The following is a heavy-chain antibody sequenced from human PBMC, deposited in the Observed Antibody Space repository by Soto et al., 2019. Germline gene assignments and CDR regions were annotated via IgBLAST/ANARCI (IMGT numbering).Heavy chain of an antibody. CDR3: AREMYTSRGSPFDY. CDR2: IIPIFGST. CDR1: GGTFSSYA. Sequence: SVKVSCKASGGTFSSYAISWVRQAPGQGLEWMGGIIPIFGSTSYAQKFQGRVTMTRDTSTSTVYMEVSSLRSEDTAVYYCAREMYTSRGSPFDYWGQRTMVTVSS. V-gene: IGHV1-69*05. D-gene: IGHD3-16*01. J-gene: IGHJ4*02.